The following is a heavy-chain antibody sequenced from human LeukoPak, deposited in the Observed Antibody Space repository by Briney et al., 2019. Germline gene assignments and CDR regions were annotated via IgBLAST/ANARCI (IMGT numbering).Heavy chain of an antibody. D-gene: IGHD6-19*01. Sequence: SETLSLTCAVYGGSFSGYYWSWIRQPPGEGLEWIGEINHSGSTDYNPSLKSRVTISVDTSKNQFSLKLSSVTAADTAVYYCASSGRYGAFQHWGQGTLVTVSS. V-gene: IGHV4-34*01. J-gene: IGHJ1*01. CDR3: ASSGRYGAFQH. CDR2: INHSGST. CDR1: GGSFSGYY.